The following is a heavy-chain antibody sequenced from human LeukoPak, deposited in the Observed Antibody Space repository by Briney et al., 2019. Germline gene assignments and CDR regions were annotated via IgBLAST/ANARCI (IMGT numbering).Heavy chain of an antibody. Sequence: SETLSLTCAVYGGSFSGYYWSWIRQPPGKELEWIGEINHSGSTNYNPSFKSRVTISVDTSKNQFSLKLSSVTAADTAVYYCARAPGYWGQGTLVTVSS. J-gene: IGHJ4*02. CDR2: INHSGST. CDR1: GGSFSGYY. CDR3: ARAPGY. V-gene: IGHV4-34*01.